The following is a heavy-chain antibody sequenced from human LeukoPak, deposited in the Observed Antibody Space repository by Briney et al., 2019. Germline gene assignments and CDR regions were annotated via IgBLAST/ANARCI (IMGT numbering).Heavy chain of an antibody. V-gene: IGHV3-23*01. CDR3: AKRGIAAAASFDY. CDR1: GFTFSSYA. J-gene: IGHJ4*02. Sequence: GGSLRLSCAASGFTFSSYAMSWVRQAPGKGLQWVSTISGNGDYTYYADSVKGRFTISRDNSKNTLYLQMNSLRADDTAVYYCAKRGIAAAASFDYWGQGTLVSVSS. D-gene: IGHD6-13*01. CDR2: ISGNGDYT.